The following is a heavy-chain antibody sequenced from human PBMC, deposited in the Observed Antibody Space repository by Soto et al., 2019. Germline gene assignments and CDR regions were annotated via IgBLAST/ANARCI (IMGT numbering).Heavy chain of an antibody. J-gene: IGHJ6*04. CDR3: ARDRKGHQKLGTDV. D-gene: IGHD2-2*01. CDR1: GFTFSSYG. Sequence: QVQLVESGGGVVQPGRSLRLSCAASGFTFSSYGMHWVRQAPGKGLEWVAVIWYDGSIKYYADSVKGRFTISRDNSKNTLYLQMNSLRAADTAVYYRARDRKGHQKLGTDVWGKGPTVTVSS. CDR2: IWYDGSIK. V-gene: IGHV3-33*01.